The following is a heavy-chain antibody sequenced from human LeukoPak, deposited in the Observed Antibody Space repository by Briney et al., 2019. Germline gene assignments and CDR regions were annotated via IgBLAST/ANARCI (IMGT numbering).Heavy chain of an antibody. CDR2: ISAYNGNT. CDR1: GYTFTSYG. Sequence: ASVKVSCKASGYTFTSYGISWVRQAPGQGLEWMGWISAYNGNTNYAQKLQGRVTMTTDTPTSTAYMELRSLRSDDTAVYYCARVKGVQGVIYYYYYYMDVWGKGTTVTVSS. V-gene: IGHV1-18*01. CDR3: ARVKGVQGVIYYYYYYMDV. D-gene: IGHD3-10*01. J-gene: IGHJ6*03.